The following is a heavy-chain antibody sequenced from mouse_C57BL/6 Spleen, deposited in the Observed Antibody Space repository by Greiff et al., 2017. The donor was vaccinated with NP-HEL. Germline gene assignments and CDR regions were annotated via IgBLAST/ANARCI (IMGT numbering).Heavy chain of an antibody. Sequence: QVQLQQPGAELVKPGASVKLSCKASGYTFTSYWMQWVKQRPGQGLEWIGEIDPSDSYTNYNQKFKGKATLTVDTSSSTAYMQLSSLTSEDSAVYYCARGWDDSYWGQGTTLTVSS. CDR2: IDPSDSYT. CDR1: GYTFTSYW. V-gene: IGHV1-50*01. D-gene: IGHD4-1*01. J-gene: IGHJ2*01. CDR3: ARGWDDSY.